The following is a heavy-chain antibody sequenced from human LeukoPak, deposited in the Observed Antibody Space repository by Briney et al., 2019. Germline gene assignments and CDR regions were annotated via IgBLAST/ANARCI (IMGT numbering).Heavy chain of an antibody. D-gene: IGHD2/OR15-2a*01. CDR1: GGSISSYY. CDR3: AKEIETDY. J-gene: IGHJ4*02. CDR2: ISGSGGST. Sequence: ETLSLTCTVSGGSISSYYWSWIRQPPGKGLEWVSAISGSGGSTYYADSVKGRFTISRDNSKNTLYLQMNSLRAEDTAVYYCAKEIETDYWGQGTLVTVSS. V-gene: IGHV3-23*01.